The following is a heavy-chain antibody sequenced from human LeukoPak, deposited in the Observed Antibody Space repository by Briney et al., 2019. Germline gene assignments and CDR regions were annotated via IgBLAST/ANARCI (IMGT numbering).Heavy chain of an antibody. CDR1: GFTFSSYG. D-gene: IGHD5-18*01. CDR3: ARDRRYSYGNVPDY. CDR2: ISYDGSNK. V-gene: IGHV3-30*03. J-gene: IGHJ4*02. Sequence: PGGSLRLSCAASGFTFSSYGMHWVRQAPGKGLEWVAVISYDGSNKYYADSVKGRFTISRDNSKNTLYLQMNSLRAEDTAVYYCARDRRYSYGNVPDYWGQGTLVTVSS.